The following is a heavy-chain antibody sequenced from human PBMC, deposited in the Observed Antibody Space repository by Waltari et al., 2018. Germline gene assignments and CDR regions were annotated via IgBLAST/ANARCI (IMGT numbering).Heavy chain of an antibody. Sequence: QLQLQESGPGLVKPSETLSFTCTVSGGSISSSSYYWGWIRQPPGKGLEWIGSIYYRGSTYYNPSLKSRVTISVDTSKNQFSLKLSSVTAADTAVYYCARGKEWLFHFWGQGTLVTVSS. CDR2: IYYRGST. V-gene: IGHV4-39*01. D-gene: IGHD3-3*01. CDR3: ARGKEWLFHF. CDR1: GGSISSSSYY. J-gene: IGHJ4*02.